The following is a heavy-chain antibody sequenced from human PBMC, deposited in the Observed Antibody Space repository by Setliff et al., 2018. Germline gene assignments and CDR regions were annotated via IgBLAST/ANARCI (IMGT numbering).Heavy chain of an antibody. Sequence: SETLSLTCAASGYSISSGYYWGWIRQPPGKGLEWIGEINHSGSTNYNPSLKSRVTISVDTSKNQFSLKLSSVTAADTALYYCTVYNTGSSKDHYWGQGTPVTVSS. CDR2: INHSGST. V-gene: IGHV4-38-2*01. CDR3: TVYNTGSSKDHY. CDR1: GYSISSGYY. J-gene: IGHJ4*02. D-gene: IGHD2-8*02.